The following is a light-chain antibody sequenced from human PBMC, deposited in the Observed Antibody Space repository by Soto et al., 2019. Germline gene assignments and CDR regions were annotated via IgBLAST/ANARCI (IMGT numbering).Light chain of an antibody. V-gene: IGLV2-14*01. Sequence: QSALTQPASVSGSPGQSITISCTGTSSDVGGYNHVSWYQQHPGKAPKLMIYEVSRRTSGVSNRFSGSKSGNTASLTISGLQAEDEADYDCTSYRSSSTLYVFGSGTKLTLL. CDR1: SSDVGGYNH. CDR3: TSYRSSSTLYV. CDR2: EVS. J-gene: IGLJ1*01.